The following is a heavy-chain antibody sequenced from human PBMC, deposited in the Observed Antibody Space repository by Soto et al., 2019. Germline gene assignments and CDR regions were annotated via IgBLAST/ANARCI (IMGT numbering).Heavy chain of an antibody. V-gene: IGHV4-59*12. CDR1: GGSISSYY. D-gene: IGHD3-3*02. CDR2: THYSGNT. J-gene: IGHJ4*02. Sequence: SETLSLTCTVSGGSISSYYWDWIRQPPGKGLEWIGYTHYSGNTNYHPSLKGRVTISLDTSRNQFSLNLSAVTAADTAVYYCARHTWTIRAGFDYWGQGALVTAPQ. CDR3: ARHTWTIRAGFDY.